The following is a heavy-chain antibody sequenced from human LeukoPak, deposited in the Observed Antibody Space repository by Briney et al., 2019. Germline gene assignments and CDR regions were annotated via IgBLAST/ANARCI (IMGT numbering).Heavy chain of an antibody. CDR1: GCTFTSYD. D-gene: IGHD3-9*01. CDR3: ARGPRRYFDWTNWFDP. Sequence: ASVKVSCKASGCTFTSYDIYWVQQATGQGLEWIGWMNPNSGNTGYAQKFQGRVTITRNTSISTAYMELSSLRSEDTAVYYCARGPRRYFDWTNWFDPWGQGTLVTVSS. CDR2: MNPNSGNT. V-gene: IGHV1-8*03. J-gene: IGHJ5*02.